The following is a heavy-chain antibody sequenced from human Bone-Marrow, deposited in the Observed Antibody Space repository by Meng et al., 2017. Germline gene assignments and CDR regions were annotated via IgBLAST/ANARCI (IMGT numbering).Heavy chain of an antibody. Sequence: GSLRLSCTVSGGSISSSSYYWGWIRQPPGKGLEWIGSIYHSGSTYYNPSLRGRLSISVDTSKNQFFLRLSSVTAADTAVYYCGRDSSSWFFNYWGQGTLVTVPQ. J-gene: IGHJ4*02. D-gene: IGHD6-13*01. CDR1: GGSISSSSYY. CDR2: IYHSGST. V-gene: IGHV4-39*07. CDR3: GRDSSSWFFNY.